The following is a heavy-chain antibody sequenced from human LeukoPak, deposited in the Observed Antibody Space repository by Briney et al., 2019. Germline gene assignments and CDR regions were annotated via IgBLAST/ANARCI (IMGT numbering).Heavy chain of an antibody. CDR3: AKDGVLAGIGQDTVTTDFDY. Sequence: GGSLRLSCAGSGFSFSTYALSWVRQAPGKGLEWVSVISDGGGNTYYADSVKGRFTISRDNSKNTLYLQMNSLRAEDTAVYYCAKDGVLAGIGQDTVTTDFDYWGQGTLVTVSS. J-gene: IGHJ4*02. CDR2: ISDGGGNT. D-gene: IGHD4-17*01. V-gene: IGHV3-23*01. CDR1: GFSFSTYA.